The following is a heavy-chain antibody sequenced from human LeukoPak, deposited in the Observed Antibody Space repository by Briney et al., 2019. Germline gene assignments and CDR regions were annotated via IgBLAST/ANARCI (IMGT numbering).Heavy chain of an antibody. Sequence: GGSLRLSCAASGFTFSSYAMHWVRQAPGKGLEWVAVISYDGSNKYYADSVKGRFTISKDNSKNTLYLQMNSLRAEDTAVYYCARVGYWGQGTLVTVSS. J-gene: IGHJ4*02. V-gene: IGHV3-30-3*01. CDR2: ISYDGSNK. CDR3: ARVGY. CDR1: GFTFSSYA.